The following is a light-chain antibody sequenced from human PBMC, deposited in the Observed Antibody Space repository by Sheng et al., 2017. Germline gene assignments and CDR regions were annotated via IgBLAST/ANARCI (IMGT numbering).Light chain of an antibody. J-gene: IGLJ1*01. Sequence: QSALTQPASVSGSPGQSITISCTGSSSDVGGHDLVSWYQQYPGKVPRLIIYEVTKRPSGASIRFSGSKSGNTASLTISGLQAEDEADYYCCSYAGSSAYVFGTGTKVTVL. CDR3: CSYAGSSAYV. CDR1: SSDVGGHDL. V-gene: IGLV2-23*02. CDR2: EVT.